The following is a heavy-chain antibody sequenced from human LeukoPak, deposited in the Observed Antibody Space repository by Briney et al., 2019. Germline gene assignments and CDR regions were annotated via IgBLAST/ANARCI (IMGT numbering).Heavy chain of an antibody. D-gene: IGHD6-6*01. J-gene: IGHJ4*02. CDR2: NNPDSGGT. V-gene: IGHV1-2*02. Sequence: EASVKVSCKASGYTFTGYYMHWVRQAPGQGREWMGWNNPDSGGTNYAQKFQGRVTMTRDTSISTAYMELSRLRADDTAVYYCAREGGRAARPLDYWGQGTLVTVSS. CDR1: GYTFTGYY. CDR3: AREGGRAARPLDY.